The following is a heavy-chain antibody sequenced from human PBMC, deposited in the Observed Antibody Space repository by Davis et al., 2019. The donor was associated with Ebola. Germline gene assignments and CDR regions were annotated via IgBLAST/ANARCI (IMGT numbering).Heavy chain of an antibody. J-gene: IGHJ6*02. CDR2: MNPNSGNT. V-gene: IGHV1-8*02. Sequence: ASVTVSCQASGYTFTGYYMHWVRQAPGQGLEWMGWMNPNSGNTGYAQKFQGRVTMTRNTSISTAYMELTSLRSEDTAVYYCARARYSSSHQRYYYYYGMDVWGQGTTVTVSS. CDR3: ARARYSSSHQRYYYYYGMDV. D-gene: IGHD6-13*01. CDR1: GYTFTGYY.